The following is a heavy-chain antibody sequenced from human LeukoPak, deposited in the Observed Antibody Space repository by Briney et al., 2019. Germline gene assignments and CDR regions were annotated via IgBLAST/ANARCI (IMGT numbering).Heavy chain of an antibody. CDR2: ISASGRS. V-gene: IGHV4-61*02. CDR1: GGSISSGDYY. Sequence: SQTLSLTRTVSGGSISSGDYYWGWIRQPAGKGLEWIGRISASGRSNYNPSLKSRLTISIDTSKNQFSLMLSSVTATDTAVYYCAREFDSWGQGTLVTVSS. J-gene: IGHJ4*02. CDR3: AREFDS.